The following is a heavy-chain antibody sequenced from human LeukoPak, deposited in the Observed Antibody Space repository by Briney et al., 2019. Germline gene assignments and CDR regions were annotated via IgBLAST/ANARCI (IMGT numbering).Heavy chain of an antibody. J-gene: IGHJ3*02. CDR2: INPNSGGT. CDR3: ARVGVTMVRGVIITGDAFDI. Sequence: ASVTVSCKASGYTFTGYYMHWVRQAPGQGLEWMGRINPNSGGTNYAQKFQGRVTMTRDTSISTAYMELSSLRSEDTAVYYCARVGVTMVRGVIITGDAFDIWGQGTMVTVSS. CDR1: GYTFTGYY. V-gene: IGHV1-2*02. D-gene: IGHD3-10*01.